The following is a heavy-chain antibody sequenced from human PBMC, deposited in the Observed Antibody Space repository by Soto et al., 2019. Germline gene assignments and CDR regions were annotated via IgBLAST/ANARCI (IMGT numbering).Heavy chain of an antibody. Sequence: PSETLSLTCTVSGGSISSGGYYWSWIRQHPGKGLEWIGYIYYSGSTYYNPSLKSRVTISVDTSKNQFSLKLSSVTAADTAVYYCARDRGRPSSRGFPGRYFDYWGQGTLVTVSS. CDR3: ARDRGRPSSRGFPGRYFDY. CDR1: GGSISSGGYY. D-gene: IGHD3-10*01. CDR2: IYYSGST. V-gene: IGHV4-31*03. J-gene: IGHJ4*02.